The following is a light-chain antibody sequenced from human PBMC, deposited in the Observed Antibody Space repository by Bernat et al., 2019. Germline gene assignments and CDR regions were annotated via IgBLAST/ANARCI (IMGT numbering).Light chain of an antibody. CDR2: GAF. CDR3: QQSYSTPYT. V-gene: IGKV1-39*01. J-gene: IGKJ2*01. Sequence: DFQLTQSPSSLSASVGDRVTITCRASQSIGIYLNWYQQNPGKAPKILIYGAFSLKSGVPSRFSGSGSGTDFTLTISSLQLEDFATYYCQQSYSTPYTFGQGTKLEI. CDR1: QSIGIY.